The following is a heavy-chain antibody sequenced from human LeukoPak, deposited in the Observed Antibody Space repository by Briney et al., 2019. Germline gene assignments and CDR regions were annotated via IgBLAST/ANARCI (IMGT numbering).Heavy chain of an antibody. J-gene: IGHJ4*02. CDR1: GVSISSSSYY. Sequence: SETLSLTCTVSGVSISSSSYYWGWIRQPPGKGLEWIGSIYYSGSTYYNPSLKSRVTISVDTSKNQFSLKLSSVTAADTAVYYCARHLPAAGTFDYWGQGTLVTVSS. CDR2: IYYSGST. D-gene: IGHD6-13*01. CDR3: ARHLPAAGTFDY. V-gene: IGHV4-39*01.